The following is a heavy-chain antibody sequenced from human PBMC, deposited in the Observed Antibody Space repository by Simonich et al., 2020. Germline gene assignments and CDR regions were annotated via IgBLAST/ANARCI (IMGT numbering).Heavy chain of an antibody. D-gene: IGHD1-1*01. CDR2: INHSGTA. CDR1: GGSFSGYY. J-gene: IGHJ6*02. Sequence: QVQLQQWGAGLLKPSETLSLTCAVYGGSFSGYYWSWTRQPPGKGLGWIGEINHSGTANYNPSLKSRVTISVDTSKNQFSLKLSSVTAADTAVYYCARHRLVDGTTGTTGVDYYYGMDVWGQGTTVTVSS. V-gene: IGHV4-34*01. CDR3: ARHRLVDGTTGTTGVDYYYGMDV.